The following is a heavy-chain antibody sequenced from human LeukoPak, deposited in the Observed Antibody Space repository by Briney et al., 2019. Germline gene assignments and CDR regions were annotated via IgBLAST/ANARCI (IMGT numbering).Heavy chain of an antibody. D-gene: IGHD3-10*01. V-gene: IGHV3-30*18. CDR2: ISYEGGTQ. J-gene: IGHJ5*02. Sequence: PGRSLRLSCAASGFTFSRYGMHWVRQAPGKGLEWVAVISYEGGTQHYADSVKGRLIISRDNPRNTLYLQMNILRTEDTAVYYCAKEGTPQVSTWYDLWGQGTQVIVSS. CDR1: GFTFSRYG. CDR3: AKEGTPQVSTWYDL.